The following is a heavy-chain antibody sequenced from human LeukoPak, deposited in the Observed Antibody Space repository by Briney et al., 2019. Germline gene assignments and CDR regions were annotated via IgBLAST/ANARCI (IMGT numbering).Heavy chain of an antibody. CDR3: ARHDWEHYFDY. J-gene: IGHJ4*02. CDR2: IYYSGST. V-gene: IGHV4-59*08. CDR1: GGSISSYY. D-gene: IGHD1-26*01. Sequence: SESLSLTWTVSGGSISSYYWSWMRQPPGKGLEWIGYIYYSGSTNYNPSLKSRVTISVDTSKNQFSLKLSSVTAADTAVYYCARHDWEHYFDYWSQGTLVTVSS.